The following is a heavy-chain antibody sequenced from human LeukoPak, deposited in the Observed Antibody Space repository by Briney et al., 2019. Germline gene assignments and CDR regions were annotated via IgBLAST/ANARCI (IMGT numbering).Heavy chain of an antibody. D-gene: IGHD5-18*01. CDR1: GFTFSSYA. Sequence: PGRSLRLSCAASGFTFSSYAMSWVRQAPGKGLEWVSAISGSGGSTYYADSVKGRFTISRDNSKNTLYLQMNSLRAEDTAVYYCAKGSQDIQLWLLEFDYWGQGTLVTVSS. V-gene: IGHV3-23*01. CDR2: ISGSGGST. CDR3: AKGSQDIQLWLLEFDY. J-gene: IGHJ4*02.